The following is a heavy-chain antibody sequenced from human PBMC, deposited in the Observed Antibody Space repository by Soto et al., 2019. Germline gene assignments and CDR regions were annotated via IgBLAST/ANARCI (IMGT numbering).Heavy chain of an antibody. CDR3: ARAVFCTDGFCFPSWLGP. V-gene: IGHV4-30-2*01. Sequence: SETLSLTCTVSGDSINNDGHSWSWIRQPPGEALEWIGNIYQPGTTQYNPSLSSRVSISADRSKNQFSLHLTSVTAADTAVYYCARAVFCTDGFCFPSWLGPWGQGILGTVAS. J-gene: IGHJ5*02. D-gene: IGHD2-8*01. CDR1: GDSINNDGHS. CDR2: IYQPGTT.